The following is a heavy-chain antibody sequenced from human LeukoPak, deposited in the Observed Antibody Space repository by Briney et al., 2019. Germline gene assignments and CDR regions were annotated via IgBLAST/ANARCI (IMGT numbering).Heavy chain of an antibody. CDR2: IIPIFGTA. D-gene: IGHD1-26*01. CDR1: GGTFSSYA. J-gene: IGHJ4*02. V-gene: IGHV1-69*05. Sequence: SVKVSCKASGGTFSSYAISWVRQAPGQGLEWMGRIIPIFGTANYAQKFQGRDTITTDESTSTAYMELSSLRSEDTAVYYCARDRWAPSYFDYWGQGTLVTVSS. CDR3: ARDRWAPSYFDY.